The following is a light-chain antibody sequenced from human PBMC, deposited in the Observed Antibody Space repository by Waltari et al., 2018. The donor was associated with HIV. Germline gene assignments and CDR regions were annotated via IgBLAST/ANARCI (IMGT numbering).Light chain of an antibody. J-gene: IGKJ4*01. Sequence: EIVLTQSPGTLSLSPGERATLSCRASQSVSSSYLAWYQQKPGRAPRLLIYGASGRATGIPDRFSGSGSGTDFTLTITRLEPEDFAVYYCQQYGSSPITFGGGTKVEIK. CDR3: QQYGSSPIT. CDR1: QSVSSSY. V-gene: IGKV3-20*01. CDR2: GAS.